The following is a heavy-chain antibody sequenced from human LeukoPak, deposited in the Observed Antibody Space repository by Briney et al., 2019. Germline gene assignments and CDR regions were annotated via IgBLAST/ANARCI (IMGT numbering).Heavy chain of an antibody. J-gene: IGHJ6*02. CDR2: ISGSGGST. Sequence: GGSLRLSCAASGFTLSSYAMIWVRQAPGKGLEWVSAISGSGGSTYYADSVKGRFTISRDNSKNTLYLQMNSLRAEDTAVYYCAKGSGTTYYYYGMDVWGQGTTVTVSS. CDR3: AKGSGTTYYYYGMDV. V-gene: IGHV3-23*01. CDR1: GFTLSSYA. D-gene: IGHD3-10*01.